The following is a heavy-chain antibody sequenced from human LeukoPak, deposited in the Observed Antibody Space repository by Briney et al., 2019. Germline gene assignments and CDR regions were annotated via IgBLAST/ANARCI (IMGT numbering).Heavy chain of an antibody. CDR3: TRQIPYDFWSGYHDY. V-gene: IGHV3-73*01. CDR1: GFTFSGSA. CDR2: IRSKANSYAT. Sequence: QTGGSLRLSCAASGFTFSGSAMHWVRQASGKGLEWVGRIRSKANSYATAYAASVKGRFTISRDDSKNTAYLQMNSLKTEDTAVYYCTRQIPYDFWSGYHDYWGQGTLVTVSS. J-gene: IGHJ4*02. D-gene: IGHD3-3*01.